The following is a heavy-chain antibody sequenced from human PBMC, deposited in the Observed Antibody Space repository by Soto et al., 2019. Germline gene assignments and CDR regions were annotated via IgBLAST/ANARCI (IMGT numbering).Heavy chain of an antibody. Sequence: GGSLRLTCAASGSTFSSHSISWVRTAPGRGLEWVSSGTSDCSDIYYAASVKGRFTISRDNGENSLYLPMTSLGAEDTGVYYCATTYCSGGYCFSSEYWGQGVLVTVSS. CDR2: GTSDCSDI. CDR1: GSTFSSHS. J-gene: IGHJ4*02. V-gene: IGHV3-21*01. D-gene: IGHD2-15*01. CDR3: ATTYCSGGYCFSSEY.